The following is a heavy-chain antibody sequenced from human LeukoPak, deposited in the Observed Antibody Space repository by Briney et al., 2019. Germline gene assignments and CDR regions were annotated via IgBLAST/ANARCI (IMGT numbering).Heavy chain of an antibody. V-gene: IGHV5-51*01. CDR3: ARWASPYCSSTSCYTGNWFDP. Sequence: GESLKISCKGSGYSFTSYWIGWVRQMPGKGLEWMGIIYPGDSDTRYSPSFQGQVTISADKSISTAYLQWSSLKASDTAMYYRARWASPYCSSTSCYTGNWFDPWGQGTLVTVSS. D-gene: IGHD2-2*02. J-gene: IGHJ5*02. CDR1: GYSFTSYW. CDR2: IYPGDSDT.